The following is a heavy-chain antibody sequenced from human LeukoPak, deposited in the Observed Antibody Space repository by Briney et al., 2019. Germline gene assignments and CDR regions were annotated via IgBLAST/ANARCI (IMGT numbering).Heavy chain of an antibody. Sequence: SETLSLTCTVSGYSISSGYYWGWIRQPPGKGLEWIGSIYHSGSTYYNPSLKSRVTISVDTSKNQFPLKLSSVTAADTAVYYCARGRLWFGELGVAWFDPWGQGTLVTVSS. V-gene: IGHV4-38-2*02. CDR2: IYHSGST. CDR1: GYSISSGYY. CDR3: ARGRLWFGELGVAWFDP. J-gene: IGHJ5*02. D-gene: IGHD3-10*01.